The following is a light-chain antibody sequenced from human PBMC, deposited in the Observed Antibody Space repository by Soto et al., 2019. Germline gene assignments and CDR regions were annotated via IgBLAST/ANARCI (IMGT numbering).Light chain of an antibody. Sequence: QSALTQPPSASGSPGQSVTIACTGTSSDVGGYNYVSWYQQHPGKAPKLMIYEVSKRPSGVPDRFSGSKSGNTASLTVSGLQADDEADYYFCSYAGSNTYFFGPGTKVIVL. CDR1: SSDVGGYNY. J-gene: IGLJ1*01. CDR2: EVS. CDR3: CSYAGSNTYF. V-gene: IGLV2-8*01.